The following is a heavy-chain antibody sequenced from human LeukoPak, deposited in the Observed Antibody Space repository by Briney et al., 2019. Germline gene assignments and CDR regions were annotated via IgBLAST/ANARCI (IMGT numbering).Heavy chain of an antibody. V-gene: IGHV3-7*03. Sequence: GGSLRLSCAASGFTFSSYGMHWVRQVLGKGLEWVANIKVDGSEKYYVDSVKGRFTISRDNAENSLYLQMNSLRAEDTAVYYCARKTGTTGEAFDYWGQGTQVTVSS. J-gene: IGHJ4*02. D-gene: IGHD1-1*01. CDR3: ARKTGTTGEAFDY. CDR2: IKVDGSEK. CDR1: GFTFSSYG.